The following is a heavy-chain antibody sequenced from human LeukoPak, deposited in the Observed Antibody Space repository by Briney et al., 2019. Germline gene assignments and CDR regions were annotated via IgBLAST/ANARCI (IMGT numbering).Heavy chain of an antibody. Sequence: SETLSLTCTVSGGPISSGDYYWSWIRQPPGKGLEWIGYIYYSGSTYYNPSLKSRVTISVDTSKNQFSLKLSSVTAADTAVYYCAREWYCSSTSCYDYYYYYMDVWGKGTTVTVSS. CDR3: AREWYCSSTSCYDYYYYYMDV. CDR1: GGPISSGDYY. V-gene: IGHV4-30-4*08. CDR2: IYYSGST. J-gene: IGHJ6*03. D-gene: IGHD2-2*01.